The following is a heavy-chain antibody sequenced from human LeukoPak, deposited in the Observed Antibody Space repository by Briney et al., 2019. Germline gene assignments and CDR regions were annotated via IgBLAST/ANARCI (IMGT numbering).Heavy chain of an antibody. V-gene: IGHV3-30*04. CDR2: ISYDGSNK. D-gene: IGHD2-2*01. CDR1: GFTFSIFA. J-gene: IGHJ4*02. Sequence: GRSLRLSCAASGFTFSIFAMHWVRQAPGQGLEWGAVISYDGSNKYYADSVKGRFTISGDNSKNTVYVQMNSLRAEDTAVYYCARGPLAREPAAIDYWGQGTLVTVSS. CDR3: ARGPLAREPAAIDY.